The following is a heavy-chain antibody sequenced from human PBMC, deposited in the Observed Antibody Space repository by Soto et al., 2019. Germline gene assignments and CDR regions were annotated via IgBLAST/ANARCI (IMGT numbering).Heavy chain of an antibody. CDR3: AREYYYDSSGYSPNWFDP. CDR2: ISYDGSNK. Sequence: GGSLRLSCAASGFTFSSYAMHWVRQAPGKGLEWVAVISYDGSNKYYADSVKGRFTISRDNSKNTLYLQMNSLRAEDTAVYYCAREYYYDSSGYSPNWFDPWGQGTLVTVSS. D-gene: IGHD3-22*01. J-gene: IGHJ5*02. V-gene: IGHV3-30-3*01. CDR1: GFTFSSYA.